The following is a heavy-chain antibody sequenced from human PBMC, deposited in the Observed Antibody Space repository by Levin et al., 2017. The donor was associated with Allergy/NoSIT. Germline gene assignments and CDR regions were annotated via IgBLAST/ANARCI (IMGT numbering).Heavy chain of an antibody. CDR1: GVSISSYY. D-gene: IGHD5-12*01. J-gene: IGHJ4*02. CDR2: IHYSGST. Sequence: SETLSLTCTVSGVSISSYYWSWIRQPPGKGLEWIGYIHYSGSTNYNPSLKSRVTLSVDASKNQLFLKLSSVTAADTAVYYCAGGCSAFEGGMGDYWGLGALVTVSS. V-gene: IGHV4-59*01. CDR3: AGGCSAFEGGMGDY.